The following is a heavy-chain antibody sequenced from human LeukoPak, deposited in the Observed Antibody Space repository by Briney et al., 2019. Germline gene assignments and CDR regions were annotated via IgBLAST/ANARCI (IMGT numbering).Heavy chain of an antibody. V-gene: IGHV4-34*01. Sequence: SETLSLTCAVYGGSFSGYYWSWIRQPPGKGLEWIGSIYYSGSTYYNPSLKSRVTISVDTSKNQFSLKLSSVTAADTAVYYCARHVAVLLWFGEDLDYWGQGTLVTVSS. D-gene: IGHD3-10*01. CDR1: GGSFSGYY. CDR3: ARHVAVLLWFGEDLDY. J-gene: IGHJ4*02. CDR2: IYYSGST.